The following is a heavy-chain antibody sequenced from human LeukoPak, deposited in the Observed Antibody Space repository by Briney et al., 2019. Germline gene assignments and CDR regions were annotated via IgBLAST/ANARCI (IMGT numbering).Heavy chain of an antibody. V-gene: IGHV3-30*18. D-gene: IGHD3-22*01. Sequence: PGGSLRLSCAASGFTFSGYGMHWVRQAPGKGLEWVAVISYDGSNKYYADSVKGRFTISRDNSKNTLYLQMNSLRAEDTAVYYCAKEEVEYDSSGPTPGYWGQGTLVTVSS. CDR2: ISYDGSNK. CDR3: AKEEVEYDSSGPTPGY. CDR1: GFTFSGYG. J-gene: IGHJ4*02.